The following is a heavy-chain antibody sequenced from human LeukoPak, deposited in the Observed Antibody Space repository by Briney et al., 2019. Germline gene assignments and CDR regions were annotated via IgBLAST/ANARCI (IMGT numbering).Heavy chain of an antibody. J-gene: IGHJ6*02. Sequence: GGSLRLSCAASGFTFSSYAMHWVRQAPGKGLEWVAVISYDGSNKYYADSVKGRFTISRDNSKNTLYLQMNSLRAEDTAVYYCAKDPIAVAGNNYYRMDVWGQGTTVSVSS. D-gene: IGHD6-19*01. CDR1: GFTFSSYA. V-gene: IGHV3-30-3*01. CDR3: AKDPIAVAGNNYYRMDV. CDR2: ISYDGSNK.